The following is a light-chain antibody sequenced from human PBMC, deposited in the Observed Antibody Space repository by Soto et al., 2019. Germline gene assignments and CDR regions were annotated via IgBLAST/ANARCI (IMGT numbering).Light chain of an antibody. J-gene: IGKJ4*01. Sequence: SQSSQSQSPRKAPVRVSDNITSCASQGISRYLAWYQQKPGRAPQLLISAASTLESGVPSRFSGSGSGTEFTLVISSLQPEDFATYYCQQLNSYPCTCGGGTKVDI. CDR2: AAS. CDR3: QQLNSYPCT. CDR1: QGISRY. V-gene: IGKV1-9*01.